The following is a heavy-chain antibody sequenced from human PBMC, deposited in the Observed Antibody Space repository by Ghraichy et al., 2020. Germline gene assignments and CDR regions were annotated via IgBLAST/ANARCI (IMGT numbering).Heavy chain of an antibody. Sequence: GESLNISCKGSGYSFTYYWIGWVRQMPGKGLEWMGVIYPDDSDTRYSPSFQGQVTISADKSISTAYLQWSSLKASDTAMYFCARPLCRSALCTSGSYPADYWGQGTLVTVSS. CDR1: GYSFTYYW. CDR3: ARPLCRSALCTSGSYPADY. CDR2: IYPDDSDT. D-gene: IGHD3-10*01. J-gene: IGHJ4*02. V-gene: IGHV5-51*01.